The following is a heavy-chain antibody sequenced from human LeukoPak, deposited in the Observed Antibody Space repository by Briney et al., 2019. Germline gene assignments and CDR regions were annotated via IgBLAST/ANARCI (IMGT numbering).Heavy chain of an antibody. CDR2: IYYSGST. V-gene: IGHV4-39*01. Sequence: SETLSLTCTVSGGSISSSSYYWGWIRQPPGKGLEWIGSIYYSGSTYYNPSLKSRVTISVDTSKNQFSLKLSSVTAADTAVYYCARRDGRRGSSWRKNWFDPWGQGTLVTVSS. D-gene: IGHD6-13*01. CDR1: GGSISSSSYY. J-gene: IGHJ5*02. CDR3: ARRDGRRGSSWRKNWFDP.